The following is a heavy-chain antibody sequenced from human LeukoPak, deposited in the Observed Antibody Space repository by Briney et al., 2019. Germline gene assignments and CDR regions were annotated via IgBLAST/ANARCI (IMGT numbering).Heavy chain of an antibody. CDR2: IYYTGST. CDR3: ARAPGSAYYPYYYMDV. Sequence: PSQTLSLTCTVSGGSISSGSYYWSWIRQPAGKGLEWIGYIYYTGSTNYNPSLKSRVTISVDTSKNQSSLNLNSVTAADTAEYYCARAPGSAYYPYYYMDVWGKGTTVTVSS. J-gene: IGHJ6*03. CDR1: GGSISSGSYY. D-gene: IGHD6-19*01. V-gene: IGHV4-61*10.